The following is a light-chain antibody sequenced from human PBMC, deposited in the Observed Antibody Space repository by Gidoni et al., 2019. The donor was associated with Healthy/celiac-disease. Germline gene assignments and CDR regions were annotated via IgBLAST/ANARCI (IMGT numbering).Light chain of an antibody. J-gene: IGKJ4*01. Sequence: EIVLTQSPATLSLSPGERATLSCRASQRISSYLAWYQQKPGQAPRLLIYDASNSATGIPARFSGSGSGTDFTLTISSLAPEDFAVYYCQQRSNWPLTFGGGTKVEIK. CDR3: QQRSNWPLT. CDR2: DAS. V-gene: IGKV3-11*01. CDR1: QRISSY.